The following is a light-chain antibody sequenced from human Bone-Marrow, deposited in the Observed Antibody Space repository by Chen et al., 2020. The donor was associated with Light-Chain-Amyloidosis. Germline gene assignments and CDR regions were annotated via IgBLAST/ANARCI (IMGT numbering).Light chain of an antibody. J-gene: IGLJ1*01. CDR1: SSDVGGDNH. Sequence: QSALTQPASVSGSPGQSITISCTGTSSDVGGDNHVSWYQQHPDKAPKLMLYEVTNRPSWVPDRFYGSKSDNTASLTISGLQTEDEADYFCSSYTITNTLVFGSGTRVTVL. V-gene: IGLV2-14*01. CDR2: EVT. CDR3: SSYTITNTLV.